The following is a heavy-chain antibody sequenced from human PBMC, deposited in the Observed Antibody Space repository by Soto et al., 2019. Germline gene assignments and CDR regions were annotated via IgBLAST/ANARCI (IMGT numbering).Heavy chain of an antibody. CDR3: AREVRLEETATITNNWFAP. CDR2: IIPMFGTT. V-gene: IGHV1-69*01. Sequence: QVQLVQSGTEVKKTGSSVKVSCKASGGIFNNEGFTWVRQAPGQGLEWMGGIIPMFGTTNYARKFQGRLTITADASTTTAYMELSSLGSEDTAVYYCAREVRLEETATITNNWFAPWGQGTLVTVSS. J-gene: IGHJ5*02. CDR1: GGIFNNEG. D-gene: IGHD3-3*01.